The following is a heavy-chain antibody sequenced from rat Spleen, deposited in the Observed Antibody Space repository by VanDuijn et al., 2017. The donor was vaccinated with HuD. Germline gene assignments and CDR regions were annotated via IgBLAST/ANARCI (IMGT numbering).Heavy chain of an antibody. CDR2: VRYDGSST. J-gene: IGHJ2*01. CDR3: ARAGVYYGLLLRGSYYFDY. V-gene: IGHV5-7*01. Sequence: EVQLVESGGGLVQPGRSLKLSCAASGFTFSDSNMAWVRQAPKKGLEWVATVRYDGSSTYYRDSVKGRFTISRDNAKSTLYLQMDSLRSEDKATYYCARAGVYYGLLLRGSYYFDYWGQGVMVTVSS. CDR1: GFTFSDSN. D-gene: IGHD1-6*01.